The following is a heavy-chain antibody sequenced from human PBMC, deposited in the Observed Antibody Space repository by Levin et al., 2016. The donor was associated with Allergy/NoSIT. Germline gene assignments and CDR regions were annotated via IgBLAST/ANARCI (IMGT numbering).Heavy chain of an antibody. D-gene: IGHD6-19*01. CDR3: ARQSSGWYE. Sequence: WIRQPPGKELEWIGYSYYSGSTNYNPSLSSRVTISVDTSKNQFSLKLSSVTAADTAVYYCARQSSGWYEWGQGTLVTVSS. V-gene: IGHV4-59*08. CDR2: SYYSGST. J-gene: IGHJ4*02.